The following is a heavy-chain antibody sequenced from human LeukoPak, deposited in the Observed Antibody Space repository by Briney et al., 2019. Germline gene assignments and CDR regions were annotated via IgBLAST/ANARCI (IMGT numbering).Heavy chain of an antibody. Sequence: GGSLRLSCAASGFTVSSNYMSWVRQAPGKGLEWVSVTYSNGRTYYADSVKGRFTISRDISKNTLYLQMNSLRSEDTAVYYCARGPRITLIRGGQWHCYMDVWGKGTTVNISS. CDR3: ARGPRITLIRGGQWHCYMDV. D-gene: IGHD3-10*01. J-gene: IGHJ6*03. CDR2: TYSNGRT. V-gene: IGHV3-53*05. CDR1: GFTVSSNY.